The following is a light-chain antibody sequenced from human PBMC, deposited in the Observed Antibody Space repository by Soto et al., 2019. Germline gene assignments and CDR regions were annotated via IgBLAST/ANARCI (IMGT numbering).Light chain of an antibody. CDR3: QQYKLWPIT. CDR1: QSLTDK. CDR2: DSS. V-gene: IGKV3-15*01. J-gene: IGKJ5*01. Sequence: EIVMTQSPGTLSVSPGERATLSCRASQSLTDKLAWYQQKPGQAPRLLLFDSSTRATDVPPRFSGSGYGTDFTLTISGLQSEDFAVYYCQQYKLWPITFGQGTRL.